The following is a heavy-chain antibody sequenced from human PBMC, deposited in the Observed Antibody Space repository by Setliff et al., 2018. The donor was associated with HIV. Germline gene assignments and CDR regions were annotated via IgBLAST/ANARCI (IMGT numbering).Heavy chain of an antibody. V-gene: IGHV4-34*01. CDR2: INHGGSP. CDR1: GGSFSDYY. CDR3: ARGLDVWGTYRYRNYFDY. D-gene: IGHD3-16*02. Sequence: PSETLSLTCAVYGGSFSDYYWSWIRQSPGRGLEWIGEINHGGSPICNPSLKSRVTISIATSKNQFSPNRTSVTAADTAIYYCARGLDVWGTYRYRNYFDYWGQGTLVTVSS. J-gene: IGHJ4*02.